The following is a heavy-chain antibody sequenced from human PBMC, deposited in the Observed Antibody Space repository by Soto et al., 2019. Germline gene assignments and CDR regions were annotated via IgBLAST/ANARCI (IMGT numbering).Heavy chain of an antibody. V-gene: IGHV3-33*01. J-gene: IGHJ3*02. Sequence: QVQLVESGGGVVQPGRSLRLSCAASGFTFSSYGMHWVRQAPGKGLEWVAVIWYDGSNKYYADSVKGRFTISRDNSENTLYLQMNSLRAEDTAVYYCARDIGRGAGAFDIWGQGTMVTVSS. CDR3: ARDIGRGAGAFDI. CDR1: GFTFSSYG. CDR2: IWYDGSNK. D-gene: IGHD1-26*01.